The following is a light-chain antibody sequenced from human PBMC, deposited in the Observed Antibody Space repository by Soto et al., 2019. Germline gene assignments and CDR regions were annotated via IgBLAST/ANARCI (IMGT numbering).Light chain of an antibody. CDR1: EYISVW. Sequence: DTDMNESPSTLSASVGDRVSMTCWASEYISVWLAWYQQKPGQAPELQIYDDSTLESGVPGRFSVSGVGTHITLTITGLQLEDFATDHCQRYHYYSQAFGQGTKVDI. V-gene: IGKV1-5*01. J-gene: IGKJ1*01. CDR3: QRYHYYSQA. CDR2: DDS.